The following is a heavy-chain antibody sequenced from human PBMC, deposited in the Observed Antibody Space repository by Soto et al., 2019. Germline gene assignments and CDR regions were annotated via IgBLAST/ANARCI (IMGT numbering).Heavy chain of an antibody. J-gene: IGHJ4*02. D-gene: IGHD6-19*01. CDR3: ARREQWLENFDY. Sequence: QVQLVQSGAEVKKPGASVKVSCKTSGYTFTGYYMHWIRQAPGQGLEWMGWINPNSGDTNYSQDFQGRVTMTSDTSFTTAYVELTRLRSDDTAVYYCARREQWLENFDYWGQGTLVTVSS. CDR1: GYTFTGYY. V-gene: IGHV1-2*02. CDR2: INPNSGDT.